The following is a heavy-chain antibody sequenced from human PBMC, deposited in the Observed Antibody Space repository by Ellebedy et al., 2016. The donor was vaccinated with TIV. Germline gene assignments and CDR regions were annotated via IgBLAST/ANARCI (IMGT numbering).Heavy chain of an antibody. J-gene: IGHJ2*01. D-gene: IGHD1-14*01. V-gene: IGHV4-59*08. CDR3: ASKDHGYWYFHL. CDR2: CPYPGST. Sequence: MPSETLSLTCTVSAASTSSYFWALSLQSPGLGLDYIGACPYPGSTNYSPSLNSRVSISVDTSKNQFSLKLSSVTAADTAVYCCASKDHGYWYFHLWGRGTLVTVSS. CDR1: AASTSSYF.